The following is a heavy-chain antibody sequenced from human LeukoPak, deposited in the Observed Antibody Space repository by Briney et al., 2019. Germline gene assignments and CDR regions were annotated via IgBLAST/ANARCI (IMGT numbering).Heavy chain of an antibody. J-gene: IGHJ4*02. CDR3: ARVDYSYGSSPIDY. V-gene: IGHV3-74*01. D-gene: IGHD5-18*01. CDR2: INSDGSST. Sequence: PGGSLRLSCAASGFTFSSYWMHWVCQAPGKGLVWVSRINSDGSSTSYADSVKGRFAISRDNAKNTLYLQMNSLRAEDTAVYYCARVDYSYGSSPIDYWGQGTLVTVSS. CDR1: GFTFSSYW.